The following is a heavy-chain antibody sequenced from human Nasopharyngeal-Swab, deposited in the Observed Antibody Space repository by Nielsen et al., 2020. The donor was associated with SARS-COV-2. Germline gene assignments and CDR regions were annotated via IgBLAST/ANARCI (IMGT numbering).Heavy chain of an antibody. J-gene: IGHJ4*02. D-gene: IGHD6-13*01. CDR3: AKDKKARGDSSSWTTDY. CDR2: ISYDGSNK. V-gene: IGHV3-30*18. Sequence: GKRLEWVAVISYDGSNKYYADSVKGRFTISRDNSKNTLYLQMNSLRAEDTAVYYCAKDKKARGDSSSWTTDYWGQGTLVTVSS.